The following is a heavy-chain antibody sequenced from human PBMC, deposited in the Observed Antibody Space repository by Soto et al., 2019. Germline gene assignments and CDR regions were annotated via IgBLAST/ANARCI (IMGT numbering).Heavy chain of an antibody. Sequence: SQTLSLTCAISGDSVSSNSAAWNWIRQSPSRGLEWLGRTYYRSKWYNDYAVSVKSRITINPDTSKNQFSLQLNSVTPEDTAVYYCSRVGNRIAARVSNIDYRGQGTLVTVSS. CDR1: GDSVSSNSAA. D-gene: IGHD6-6*01. CDR2: TYYRSKWYN. J-gene: IGHJ4*02. V-gene: IGHV6-1*01. CDR3: SRVGNRIAARVSNIDY.